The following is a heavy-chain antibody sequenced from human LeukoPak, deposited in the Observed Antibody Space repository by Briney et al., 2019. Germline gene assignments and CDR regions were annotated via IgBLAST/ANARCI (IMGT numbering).Heavy chain of an antibody. D-gene: IGHD3-10*01. V-gene: IGHV1-69*04. CDR2: IIPILGIA. Sequence: GSSVKVSCKASGGTFSSYAISWVRQAPGQGLEWMGRIIPILGIANYAQKFQGRVTITADKSTSTAYMELCSLRSEDTAVYYCARVGWFGEFRLDYWGQGTLVTVSS. J-gene: IGHJ4*02. CDR3: ARVGWFGEFRLDY. CDR1: GGTFSSYA.